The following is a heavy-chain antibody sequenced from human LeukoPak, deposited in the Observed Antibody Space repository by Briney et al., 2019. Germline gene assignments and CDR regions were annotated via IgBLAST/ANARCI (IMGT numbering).Heavy chain of an antibody. CDR2: ISSSSIYI. D-gene: IGHD4-11*01. Sequence: GGSLRLSCVASGFTFSSYNMNWVRQAPGKGLEWVSSISSSSIYIYYADSVKGRFTIPRDNAKRSLSLQMNSLRAEDTAVYYCARGHSNYGDYFDYWGQGTLVTVSS. J-gene: IGHJ4*02. V-gene: IGHV3-21*01. CDR1: GFTFSSYN. CDR3: ARGHSNYGDYFDY.